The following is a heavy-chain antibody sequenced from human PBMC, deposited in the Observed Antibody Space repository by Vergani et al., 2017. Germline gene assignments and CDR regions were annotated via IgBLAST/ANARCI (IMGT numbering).Heavy chain of an antibody. D-gene: IGHD3-9*01. CDR1: GGSITSSSYY. Sequence: QLHLQESGPGLVKPSETLSLTCTVSGGSITSSSYYWGWIRQPPGKGLEWIGNSYHSGGAYYNPSLKGRVTISVDTSKNQFSLEVTSVTAADTAIYFCARTESFILQYFHWALWGQGTLVTVSS. CDR2: SYHSGGA. CDR3: ARTESFILQYFHWAL. V-gene: IGHV4-39*01. J-gene: IGHJ4*02.